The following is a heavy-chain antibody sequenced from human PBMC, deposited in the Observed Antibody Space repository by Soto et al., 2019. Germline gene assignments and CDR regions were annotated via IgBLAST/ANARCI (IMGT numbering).Heavy chain of an antibody. D-gene: IGHD6-19*01. Sequence: QVQLVQSRAEVKKPGSSVKISCQASGGTFSTSTMSWVRQAPGQGLEWMGRTIPIVDRAIYAQNFQGRVTMTADKSTNTVYMEMFSLRSDDTAVYYCARAVAGTSILDSWGQGTLVTVSS. CDR2: TIPIVDRA. V-gene: IGHV1-69*08. J-gene: IGHJ4*02. CDR3: ARAVAGTSILDS. CDR1: GGTFSTST.